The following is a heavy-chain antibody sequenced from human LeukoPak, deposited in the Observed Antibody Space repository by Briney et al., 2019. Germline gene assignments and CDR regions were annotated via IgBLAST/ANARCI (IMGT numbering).Heavy chain of an antibody. D-gene: IGHD5-12*01. J-gene: IGHJ3*02. CDR2: IYTSGST. Sequence: SETLSLTCTVSGGSISSYYWSWIRQPAGKGLEWIGRIYTSGSTNYNPSLKSRVTMSVDTSKNQFSLKLSSVTATDTAMYYCARQVATKGEWAFDIWGQGTMVTASS. CDR3: ARQVATKGEWAFDI. V-gene: IGHV4-4*07. CDR1: GGSISSYY.